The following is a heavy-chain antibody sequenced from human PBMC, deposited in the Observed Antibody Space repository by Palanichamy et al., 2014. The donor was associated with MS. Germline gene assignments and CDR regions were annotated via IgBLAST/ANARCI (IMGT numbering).Heavy chain of an antibody. CDR2: IHAAKGFT. CDR1: GYTFTAYA. D-gene: IGHD1-1*01. Sequence: QVHLVQSGAEVKKPGASVKVSCKASGYTFTAYALHWVRQAPGQRLEWMGWIHAAKGFTKYSQKFQGRVTITRDTSASTAYMELSGLRSEDTAIYYCARDLIQLWRGLDHWGQGTLVTVSS. CDR3: ARDLIQLWRGLDH. J-gene: IGHJ4*02. V-gene: IGHV1-3*01.